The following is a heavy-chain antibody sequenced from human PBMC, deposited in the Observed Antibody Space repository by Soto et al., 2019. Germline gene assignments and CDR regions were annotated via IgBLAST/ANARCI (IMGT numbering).Heavy chain of an antibody. J-gene: IGHJ4*02. CDR1: GGSISSGDYY. Sequence: SETLSLTCTVSGGSISSGDYYWSWIRQPPGKGLEWIGYIYYSGSTYYNPSLKSRVTISVDTSKNQFSLKLSSVTAADTAVYYCASYIVAAHFDYWGQGTPVTVSS. CDR3: ASYIVAAHFDY. D-gene: IGHD5-12*01. CDR2: IYYSGST. V-gene: IGHV4-30-4*01.